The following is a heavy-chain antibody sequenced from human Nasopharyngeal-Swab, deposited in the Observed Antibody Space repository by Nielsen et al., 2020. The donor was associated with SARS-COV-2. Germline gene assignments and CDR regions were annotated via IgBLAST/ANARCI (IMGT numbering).Heavy chain of an antibody. CDR2: INPSGGST. CDR3: ARGGAVPAVKGEFDY. D-gene: IGHD2-2*01. CDR1: GDTFTSYY. Sequence: ASAKISCNASGDTFTSYYMHSVRQAPGQGLEWMVIINPSGGSTSYAQKFQGRLTMTTDTSTSTVYMYLTSLRSEETAVYYCARGGAVPAVKGEFDYWGQGTLVTVSS. J-gene: IGHJ4*02. V-gene: IGHV1-46*01.